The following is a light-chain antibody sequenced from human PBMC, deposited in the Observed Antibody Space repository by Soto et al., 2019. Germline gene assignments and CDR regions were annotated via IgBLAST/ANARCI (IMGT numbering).Light chain of an antibody. J-gene: IGLJ1*01. V-gene: IGLV1-40*01. CDR2: GNS. CDR3: RSYDSSVTLRV. Sequence: QSVLTQPPSVSGAPGQRVTISCTGSSSNIGAGYDVHWYQQLPGTAPKLLIYGNSNRPSGVPDRFSGSKSGTSASLAITGLQADDEADYYCRSYDSSVTLRVFGTGTKVTVL. CDR1: SSNIGAGYD.